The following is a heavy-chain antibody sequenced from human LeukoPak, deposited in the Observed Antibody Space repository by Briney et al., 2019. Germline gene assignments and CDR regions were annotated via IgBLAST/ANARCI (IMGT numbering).Heavy chain of an antibody. CDR2: ISSSGSTI. CDR3: ARDRTYYYGSGSYYYDY. J-gene: IGHJ4*02. V-gene: IGHV3-48*04. Sequence: GGSLRLSCAASGFSFSNYGMNWVRQAPGKGLEWVSYISSSGSTIYYADSVKGRFTISRDNAKNSLYLQLNSLRAEDTAVYYCARDRTYYYGSGSYYYDYWGQGTLVTVSS. D-gene: IGHD3-10*01. CDR1: GFSFSNYG.